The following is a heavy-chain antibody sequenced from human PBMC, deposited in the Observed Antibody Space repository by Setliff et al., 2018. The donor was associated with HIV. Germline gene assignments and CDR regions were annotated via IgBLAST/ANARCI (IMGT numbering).Heavy chain of an antibody. D-gene: IGHD2-8*01. CDR2: INPNSGST. V-gene: IGHV1-2*06. CDR1: GYTFTGYY. CDR3: AREGRYCTNGVCYSDWYFDL. Sequence: ASVKVSCKASGYTFTGYYMHWVRQAPGQGLEWMGRINPNSGSTNYAQKFQGRVTITTDESTSTAYMELGSLRSEDTAVYYCAREGRYCTNGVCYSDWYFDLWGRGTLVTVSS. J-gene: IGHJ2*01.